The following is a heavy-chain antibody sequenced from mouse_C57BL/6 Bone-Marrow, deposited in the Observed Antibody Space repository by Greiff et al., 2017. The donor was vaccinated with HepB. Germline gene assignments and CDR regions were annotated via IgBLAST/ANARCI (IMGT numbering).Heavy chain of an antibody. CDR3: ARVRYGGDYFDY. J-gene: IGHJ2*01. D-gene: IGHD1-1*02. V-gene: IGHV3-1*01. CDR2: ISYSGST. Sequence: EVQLQESGPGMVKPSQSLSLTCTVTGYSITSGYDWHWIRHFPGNKLEWMGYISYSGSTNYNPSLKSRISITHDTSKNHFFLKLNSVTTEDTATYYCARVRYGGDYFDYWGQGTTLTVSS. CDR1: GYSITSGYD.